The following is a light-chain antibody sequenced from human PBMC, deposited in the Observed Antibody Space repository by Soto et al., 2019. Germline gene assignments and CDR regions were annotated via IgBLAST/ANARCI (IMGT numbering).Light chain of an antibody. CDR2: DVS. CDR1: QSVSSY. J-gene: IGKJ5*01. Sequence: IVLTLSPPSLSLFPRERATLSCRASQSVSSYLAWYQQKPGQAPRLLIYDVSTRATGIPARFSGSGSRTDFILTISSLEPEDFAVYYCQQRSNWPITFGQGTRLEIK. V-gene: IGKV3-11*01. CDR3: QQRSNWPIT.